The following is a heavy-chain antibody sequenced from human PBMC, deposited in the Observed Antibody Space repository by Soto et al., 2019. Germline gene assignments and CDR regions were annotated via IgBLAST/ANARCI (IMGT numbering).Heavy chain of an antibody. CDR3: ARVAIIGVVNCPLFFFDL. Sequence: GGSLRLSCSASGFNFNIYGMTWVRQAPGKGLEWISDISTRGTTIYYADSVRGRFTISRDNAKNTLYLHLTSLRDEDTAVYYCARVAIIGVVNCPLFFFDLWGQGTLVTVSS. J-gene: IGHJ4*02. V-gene: IGHV3-48*03. CDR2: ISTRGTTI. D-gene: IGHD3-3*01. CDR1: GFNFNIYG.